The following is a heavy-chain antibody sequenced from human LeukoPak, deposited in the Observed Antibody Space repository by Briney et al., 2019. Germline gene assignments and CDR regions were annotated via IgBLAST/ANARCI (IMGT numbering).Heavy chain of an antibody. V-gene: IGHV1-18*01. D-gene: IGHD3-22*01. CDR3: ARPRYYYDSSGYYLDY. CDR1: GYTFTSYG. Sequence: ASVKVSCKASGYTFTSYGISWVRQAPGQGLEWMGWISAYNGNTNYAQKFQGRVTMTGDTSISTAYMELSRLRSDDTAVYYCARPRYYYDSSGYYLDYWGQGTLVTVSS. J-gene: IGHJ4*02. CDR2: ISAYNGNT.